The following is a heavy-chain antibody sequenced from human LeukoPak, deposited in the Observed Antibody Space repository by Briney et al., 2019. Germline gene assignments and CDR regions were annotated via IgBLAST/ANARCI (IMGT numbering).Heavy chain of an antibody. CDR1: GGSISSYY. D-gene: IGHD1-26*01. Sequence: SETLSLTCTVSGGSISSYYWGWIRQPPGKGLEWIGSIYYSGSTYYNPSLKSRVTISVDTSKNQFSLKLSSVTAADTAVYYCARQWVGDYYFDYWGQGTLVTVSS. CDR3: ARQWVGDYYFDY. CDR2: IYYSGST. J-gene: IGHJ4*02. V-gene: IGHV4-39*01.